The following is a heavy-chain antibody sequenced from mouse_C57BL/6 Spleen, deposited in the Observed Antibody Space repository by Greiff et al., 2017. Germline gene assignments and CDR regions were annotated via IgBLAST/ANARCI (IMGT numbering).Heavy chain of an antibody. CDR3: ASGMVATNFDV. V-gene: IGHV1-80*01. D-gene: IGHD2-10*02. CDR2: IYPGDGDT. J-gene: IGHJ1*03. CDR1: GYAFSSYW. Sequence: QVQLKQSGAELVKPGASVKISCKASGYAFSSYWMNWVKQRPGKGLEWIGQIYPGDGDTNYNGKFKGKATLTADKSSSTAYMQLSSLTSEDSAVYFCASGMVATNFDVWGTGTTVTVSS.